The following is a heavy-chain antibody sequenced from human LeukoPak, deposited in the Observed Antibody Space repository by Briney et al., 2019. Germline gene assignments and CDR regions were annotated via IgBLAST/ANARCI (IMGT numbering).Heavy chain of an antibody. CDR2: INPNSGGT. CDR3: ARDRTTMIRGIYPGDY. D-gene: IGHD3-10*01. V-gene: IGHV1-2*02. Sequence: GASVKVSCKASGYTFTGYYMHWVRQAPGQGLEWMGWINPNSGGTNYAQKFQVRVTMTRDTSISTAYMDLSRLRSDDTAVYYCARDRTTMIRGIYPGDYWGQGTLVTVSS. J-gene: IGHJ4*02. CDR1: GYTFTGYY.